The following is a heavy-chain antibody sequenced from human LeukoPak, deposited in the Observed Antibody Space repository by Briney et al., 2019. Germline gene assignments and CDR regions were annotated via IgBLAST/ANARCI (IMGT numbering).Heavy chain of an antibody. V-gene: IGHV1-69*06. J-gene: IGHJ4*02. D-gene: IGHD1-26*01. CDR2: IIPIFGTA. CDR1: GGTFSSYA. Sequence: SVKVSCKASGGTFSSYAISWVRQAPGQGLEWMGSIIPIFGTANYAQKFQGRVTMTEDTSTDTAYMALSSPRSEDTAVYYCATGLPQYSGSYYNYQDYWGQGTLVTVSS. CDR3: ATGLPQYSGSYYNYQDY.